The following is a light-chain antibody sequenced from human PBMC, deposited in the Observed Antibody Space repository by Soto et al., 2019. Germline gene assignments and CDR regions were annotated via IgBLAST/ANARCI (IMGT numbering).Light chain of an antibody. Sequence: DIQMTQSASTLSASIGERVTITCRASESVKSWLAWYQQKAGKAPKFLIYKASTLESGVPSRFSGSGSGTEFTLTISSLQPDDFATYYCQQYNTYPWTFGQGTKVDIK. J-gene: IGKJ1*01. CDR1: ESVKSW. CDR2: KAS. CDR3: QQYNTYPWT. V-gene: IGKV1-5*03.